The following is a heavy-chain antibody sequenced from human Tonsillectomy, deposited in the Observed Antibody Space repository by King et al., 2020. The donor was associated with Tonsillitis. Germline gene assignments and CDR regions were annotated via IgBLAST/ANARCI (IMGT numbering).Heavy chain of an antibody. CDR2: ISGSRSNT. Sequence: VQLVESGGGLVQPGGSLRLSCAASGFTFRNYAMSWVRQAPGKGLEWVSGISGSRSNTYYADIMEGRFTVSRDNSKSTLYLQMDGLRAEDTAVYFCATAQGDGAVTGYYYFGLDVWGQGTTVTVSS. J-gene: IGHJ6*02. CDR3: ATAQGDGAVTGYYYFGLDV. D-gene: IGHD6-19*01. V-gene: IGHV3-23*04. CDR1: GFTFRNYA.